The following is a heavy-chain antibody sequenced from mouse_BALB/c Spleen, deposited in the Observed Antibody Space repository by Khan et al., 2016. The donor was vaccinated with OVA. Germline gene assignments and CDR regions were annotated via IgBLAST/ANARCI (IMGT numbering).Heavy chain of an antibody. Sequence: QVRLQQSGAELARPGASVKLSCKASGYTFTDFYINWVKQRTGQGLEWIGEISPGSGDTFYNERSKDKATLTADKSSNTAYMQLSSLTSEASAVYFCARRNYFGYTFAYWGQGTLVTVSA. J-gene: IGHJ3*01. CDR2: ISPGSGDT. CDR1: GYTFTDFY. V-gene: IGHV1-77*01. D-gene: IGHD1-2*01. CDR3: ARRNYFGYTFAY.